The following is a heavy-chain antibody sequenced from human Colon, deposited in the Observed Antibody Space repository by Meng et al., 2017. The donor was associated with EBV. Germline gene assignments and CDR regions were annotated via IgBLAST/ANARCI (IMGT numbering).Heavy chain of an antibody. CDR1: GGSISISSYY. CDR3: ARGDLDGDCYYCLDF. J-gene: IGHJ4*02. D-gene: IGHD2-21*02. Sequence: PRPDAGPGLVQPSETLSLTCTVSGGSISISSYYWGWIRQPPGKGLEWIGNIYYSGRTNYNPSLTSRVAISVDTSKNQFSLRLNSVTAADSAIYSCARGDLDGDCYYCLDFWGQGALVTVSS. V-gene: IGHV4-39*07. CDR2: IYYSGRT.